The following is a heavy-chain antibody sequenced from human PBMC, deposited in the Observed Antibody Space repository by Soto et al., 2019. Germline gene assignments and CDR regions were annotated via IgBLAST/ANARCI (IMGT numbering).Heavy chain of an antibody. Sequence: EVQLVESGGGLVKPGGSLRLSCAASGFTFSSYSMNWVRQAPGKGLEWVSSISSSSSYIYYADSVKGRFTISRDNAKNSLYLQMNSLRAEDTAVYYCARYDFWSGFEKVYYYYGMDVWGQGTMVTVSS. D-gene: IGHD3-3*01. CDR3: ARYDFWSGFEKVYYYYGMDV. CDR1: GFTFSSYS. J-gene: IGHJ6*02. V-gene: IGHV3-21*01. CDR2: ISSSSSYI.